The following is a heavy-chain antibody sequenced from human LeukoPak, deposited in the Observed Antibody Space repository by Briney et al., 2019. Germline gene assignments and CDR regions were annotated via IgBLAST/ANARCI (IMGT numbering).Heavy chain of an antibody. V-gene: IGHV3-7*01. J-gene: IGHJ4*02. CDR1: GFTFSTYW. Sequence: QTGGSLRLSCAASGFTFSTYWINWVRQAPGKGLEWVAVINQDGNEKYYVDSVRGRFTISRDNAKNSLYLQMNSLRAEDTAVYYCARDFRNAGDYWGQGTLVTVSS. CDR2: INQDGNEK. CDR3: ARDFRNAGDY.